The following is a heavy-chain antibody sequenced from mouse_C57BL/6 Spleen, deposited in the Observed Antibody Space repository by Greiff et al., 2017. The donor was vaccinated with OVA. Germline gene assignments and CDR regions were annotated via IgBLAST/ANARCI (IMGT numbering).Heavy chain of an antibody. Sequence: QVQLQQPGAELVRPGSSVKLSCKASGYTFTSYWMHWVKQRPIQGLEWIGNIDPSDSETHYNQKFKDKATLTVDKSSSTAYMQLSSLTSEDSAVYYGARYYGSSYHYAMDYWGQGTSVTVSS. CDR2: IDPSDSET. CDR1: GYTFTSYW. J-gene: IGHJ4*01. V-gene: IGHV1-52*01. CDR3: ARYYGSSYHYAMDY. D-gene: IGHD1-1*01.